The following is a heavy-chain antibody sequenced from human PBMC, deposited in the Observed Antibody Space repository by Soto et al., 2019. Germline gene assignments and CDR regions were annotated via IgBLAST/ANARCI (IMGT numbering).Heavy chain of an antibody. J-gene: IGHJ4*02. CDR1: GFTFRDYG. Sequence: QIQLVQSGAEVKKPGASVKVSCKASGFTFRDYGFSWVRQAPGRGLEWMGWISAFNGETNYTQKSEGRVAMTTDAATTTAYMELRSLTVDDTAVYYCVRDQQWLLPVPLNFDYWGQGTVVTVSS. CDR2: ISAFNGET. D-gene: IGHD6-19*01. V-gene: IGHV1-18*01. CDR3: VRDQQWLLPVPLNFDY.